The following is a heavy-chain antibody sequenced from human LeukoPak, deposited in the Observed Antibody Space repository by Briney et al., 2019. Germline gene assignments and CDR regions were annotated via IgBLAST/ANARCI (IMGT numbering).Heavy chain of an antibody. V-gene: IGHV3-7*01. CDR2: IDPDGSEK. D-gene: IGHD3-10*01. Sequence: PGGSLGLSCAASGFTFNSYWMSWVRQAPGKGLEWVANIDPDGSEKQYGDSVKGRFTTSRDNAKKSLYLQMNSLRAEDTAIYYCARIYYFGDNNWRYFDNWGQGTLVTVSS. CDR1: GFTFNSYW. J-gene: IGHJ4*02. CDR3: ARIYYFGDNNWRYFDN.